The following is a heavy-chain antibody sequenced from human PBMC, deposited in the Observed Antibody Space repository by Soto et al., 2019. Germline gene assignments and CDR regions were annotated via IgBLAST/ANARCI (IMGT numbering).Heavy chain of an antibody. J-gene: IGHJ4*02. CDR3: AGRWGVTFDY. CDR2: SYYSGST. V-gene: IGHV4-59*01. D-gene: IGHD3-16*01. CDR1: GGSISSYY. Sequence: QVQLQESGPGLVKPSETLSLTCTVSGGSISSYYWSWIRQPPGKGLEWIGYSYYSGSTNYNPSLQSRVTLSVDTSKNQFSLKLSSVTAADTAVYYCAGRWGVTFDYWGQGTLVTVSS.